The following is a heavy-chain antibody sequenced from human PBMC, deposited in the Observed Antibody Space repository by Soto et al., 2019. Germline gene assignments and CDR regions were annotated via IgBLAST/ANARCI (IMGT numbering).Heavy chain of an antibody. Sequence: EVQLLESGGGLVQPGGSLRLSCVASGFTFSSYAMSWVRQAPGKGLEWVSAISGSGGSTYYADSVKGRFTISRDNSKNTLYLQMNSLRAEDTAVYYCAKKSEQLELLDGMDVWGQGTTVTVSS. J-gene: IGHJ6*02. V-gene: IGHV3-23*01. CDR2: ISGSGGST. CDR1: GFTFSSYA. CDR3: AKKSEQLELLDGMDV. D-gene: IGHD1-7*01.